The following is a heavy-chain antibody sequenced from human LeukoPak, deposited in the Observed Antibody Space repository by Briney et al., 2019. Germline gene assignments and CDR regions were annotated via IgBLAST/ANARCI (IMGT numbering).Heavy chain of an antibody. V-gene: IGHV1-18*01. CDR1: GYTFTSYG. D-gene: IGHD2-15*01. CDR2: ISGYNGNT. Sequence: GASVKVPCKDSGYTFTSYGISWVRQAPGHGLEWMGWISGYNGNTHYAQNLQGRVTMTTDTSTSTAYMELRSLRSDDTAVYYCARGPYCSGGTCYSQYFDYWGQGTLVTVSS. J-gene: IGHJ4*02. CDR3: ARGPYCSGGTCYSQYFDY.